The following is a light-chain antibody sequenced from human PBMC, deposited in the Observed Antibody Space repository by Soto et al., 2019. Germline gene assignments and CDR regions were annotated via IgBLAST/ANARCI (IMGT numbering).Light chain of an antibody. V-gene: IGLV1-40*01. CDR2: GDN. J-gene: IGLJ2*01. Sequence: QAVVTQPPSVSGAPGQRVTISCTGSSSNIGADYAVHWYRQLPGRAPKFLISGDNNRPSGVPDRFSGSRSGTSVSLAITGLQAEDEADYNCHSYDSSLSGVVFGGGTKVTVL. CDR3: HSYDSSLSGVV. CDR1: SSNIGADYA.